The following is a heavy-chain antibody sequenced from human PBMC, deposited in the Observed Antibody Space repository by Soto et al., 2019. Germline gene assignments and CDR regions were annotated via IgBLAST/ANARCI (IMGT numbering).Heavy chain of an antibody. Sequence: XGSLRLSFAASGFTVTNYRRHWVRQAPGKGLVWVARINSDGTRINYADSMKGRFTISRDNAKNTVFLQMNSLRDEDSAVYFCAREGDWSYVQDFWGQGTLVTVSS. J-gene: IGHJ4*02. D-gene: IGHD3-10*01. CDR3: AREGDWSYVQDF. CDR2: INSDGTRI. V-gene: IGHV3-74*01. CDR1: GFTVTNYR.